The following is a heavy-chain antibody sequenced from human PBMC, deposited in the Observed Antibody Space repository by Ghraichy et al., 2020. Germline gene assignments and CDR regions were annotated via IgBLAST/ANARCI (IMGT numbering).Heavy chain of an antibody. CDR2: ITSSGTTI. D-gene: IGHD6-13*01. J-gene: IGHJ5*02. Sequence: GGSLRLSCAASGFTFSVYSMNWVRQAPGKGLEWLSYITSSGTTIYYADSVKGRFTISRDNANNSLYLHMTSLRDEDTAVYYCARDSQQLSTSVFDPWGQGTLVTVSS. V-gene: IGHV3-48*02. CDR1: GFTFSVYS. CDR3: ARDSQQLSTSVFDP.